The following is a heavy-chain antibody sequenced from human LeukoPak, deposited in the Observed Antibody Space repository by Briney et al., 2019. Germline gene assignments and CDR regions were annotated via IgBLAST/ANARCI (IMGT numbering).Heavy chain of an antibody. Sequence: ASVKVSCKASGYTFTSYYMHWVRQAPGQGLEWMGIINPSGGSTSYAQKFQGRVTMTRDMSTSTVYMELSSLRSEDTAVHYCARDDYGDYVSGYFQHWGQGTLVTVSS. CDR2: INPSGGST. J-gene: IGHJ1*01. D-gene: IGHD4-17*01. V-gene: IGHV1-46*01. CDR3: ARDDYGDYVSGYFQH. CDR1: GYTFTSYY.